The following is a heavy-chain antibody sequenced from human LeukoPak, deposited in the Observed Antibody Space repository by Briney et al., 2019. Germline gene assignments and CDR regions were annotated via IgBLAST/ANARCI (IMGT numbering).Heavy chain of an antibody. CDR3: TRFPPYSGSYREIGDGFDI. Sequence: GGSLRLSCAASGFTFSSYGMSWVRQAPGKGLEWVSAISGSGGSTYYGDSVKGRFTISRDNSKNTLYLQMNSLKTEDTAVYHCTRFPPYSGSYREIGDGFDIWGQGTMVTVSS. V-gene: IGHV3-23*01. CDR1: GFTFSSYG. J-gene: IGHJ3*02. D-gene: IGHD1-26*01. CDR2: ISGSGGST.